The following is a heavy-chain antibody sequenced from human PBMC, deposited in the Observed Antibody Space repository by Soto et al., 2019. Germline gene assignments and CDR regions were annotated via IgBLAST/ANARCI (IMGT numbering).Heavy chain of an antibody. CDR2: IYYSGST. CDR3: ATPLIGLPNDYYYYYGMDV. J-gene: IGHJ6*02. Sequence: SETLSLTCTVSGGSISSSSYYWGWIRQPPGKRLEWIGSIYYSGSTYYNPSLKSRVTISVDTSKNQFSLKLSSVTAADTAVYYCATPLIGLPNDYYYYYGMDVWGQGTTVTVSS. D-gene: IGHD3-16*01. CDR1: GGSISSSSYY. V-gene: IGHV4-39*01.